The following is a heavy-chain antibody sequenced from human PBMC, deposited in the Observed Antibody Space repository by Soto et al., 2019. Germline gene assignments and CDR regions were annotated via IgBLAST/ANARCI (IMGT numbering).Heavy chain of an antibody. CDR2: INPNSGGT. J-gene: IGHJ3*02. CDR3: AREGRDGYRMSAFDI. Sequence: ASVKVSCKASGYTFTGYYVHWVRQAPGQGLEWMGCINPNSGGTNYAQKLQGRVTMTTDTSTSTAYMELRSLRSDDTAVYYCAREGRDGYRMSAFDIWGQGTMVTVS. CDR1: GYTFTGYY. D-gene: IGHD5-12*01. V-gene: IGHV1-2*02.